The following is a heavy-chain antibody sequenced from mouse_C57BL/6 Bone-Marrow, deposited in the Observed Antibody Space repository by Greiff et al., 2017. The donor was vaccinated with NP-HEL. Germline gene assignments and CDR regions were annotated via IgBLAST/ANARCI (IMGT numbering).Heavy chain of an antibody. CDR1: GYTFTSYW. J-gene: IGHJ3*01. Sequence: QVQLQQPGAELVKPGASVKVSCKASGYTFTSYWMHWVKQRPGQGLEWIGRIHPSDSDTNYNQKFKGNATLTVDKSSSTAYMQLSSLTSEDSAVYYCAIRDSSGPAWFAYWGQGTLVTVSA. D-gene: IGHD3-2*02. CDR2: IHPSDSDT. V-gene: IGHV1-74*01. CDR3: AIRDSSGPAWFAY.